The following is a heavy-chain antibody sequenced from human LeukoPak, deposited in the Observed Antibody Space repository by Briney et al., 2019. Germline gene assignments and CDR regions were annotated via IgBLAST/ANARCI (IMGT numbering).Heavy chain of an antibody. CDR1: VGSLSTYY. CDR3: AKGLGIVTLGIYYYYIDV. Sequence: PSETLSLTRTVSVGSLSTYYWSCVRQALGKGLEWVSDISGSGGSTYYADTVRGRFTISRDNSKNTLYLQMNSVRDEDTAVYYCAKGLGIVTLGIYYYYIDVWGKGTTVTVSS. V-gene: IGHV3-23*01. J-gene: IGHJ6*03. D-gene: IGHD2/OR15-2a*01. CDR2: ISGSGGST.